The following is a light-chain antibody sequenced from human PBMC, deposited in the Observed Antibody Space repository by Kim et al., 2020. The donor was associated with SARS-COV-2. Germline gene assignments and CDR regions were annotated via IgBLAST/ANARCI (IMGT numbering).Light chain of an antibody. J-gene: IGLJ3*02. CDR3: QVWDSDSDHWV. Sequence: SYELTQPPSVSVAPGKAARITCGGNNIGRKSVHWCQQKPGQAPVLVIYSDSDRPSGIPERFSGSNSRNTATLTISRVEAGDEADYYCQVWDSDSDHWVFGGGTQLTVL. V-gene: IGLV3-21*04. CDR2: SDS. CDR1: NIGRKS.